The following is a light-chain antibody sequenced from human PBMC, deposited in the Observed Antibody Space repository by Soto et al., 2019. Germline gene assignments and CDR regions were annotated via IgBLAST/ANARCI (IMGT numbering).Light chain of an antibody. CDR2: GAS. V-gene: IGKV3-15*01. J-gene: IGKJ4*01. CDR3: QQYNNWPPLT. CDR1: QSVSSN. Sequence: EIVMTQSPANLSVSPGERATLSCRASQSVSSNLAWYQQKPGQAPRILIYGASTRATGIPARFSGSGCGTEFTLTISILQSEDFAVYYCQQYNNWPPLTFGGGTKVAIK.